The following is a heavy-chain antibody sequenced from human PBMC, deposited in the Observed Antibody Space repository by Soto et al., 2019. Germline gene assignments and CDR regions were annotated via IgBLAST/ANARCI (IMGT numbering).Heavy chain of an antibody. CDR2: ISHDGVNQ. J-gene: IGHJ4*02. CDR3: SLPRGHGGSTVFDY. D-gene: IGHD1-26*01. V-gene: IGHV3-30*03. CDR1: GFTFRSYG. Sequence: PGGSLRLSCAASGFTFRSYGMHWVRQAPGKGLEWGAVISHDGVNQKYADSVKGRSTISRDNSMNTLSLQMNSLRPEDTDVYFSSLPRGHGGSTVFDYSAQ.